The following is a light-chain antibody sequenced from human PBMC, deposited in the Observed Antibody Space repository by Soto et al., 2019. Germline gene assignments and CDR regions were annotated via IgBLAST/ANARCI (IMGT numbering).Light chain of an antibody. Sequence: EIVLTQSPGTLSLSPGERGTLSCRASQTVSSNFLAWYQQKPGQAPRLLIFDASTRATGIPDRFTGSGSGTDFTLTISRLEPEDFAVYYCQHYGGSFIFGPGTKVDFK. CDR1: QTVSSNF. CDR2: DAS. V-gene: IGKV3-20*01. CDR3: QHYGGSFI. J-gene: IGKJ3*01.